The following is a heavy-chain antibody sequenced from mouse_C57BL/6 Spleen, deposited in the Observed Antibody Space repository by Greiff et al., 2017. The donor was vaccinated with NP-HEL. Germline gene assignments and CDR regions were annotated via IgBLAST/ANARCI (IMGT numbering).Heavy chain of an antibody. D-gene: IGHD1-1*01. CDR1: GYSFTGYY. CDR3: ARGGVFITTVVDWYFDV. J-gene: IGHJ1*03. V-gene: IGHV1-43*01. CDR2: INPSTGGT. Sequence: VQLQQSGPELVKPGASVKISCKASGYSFTGYYMHWVKQSSEKSLEWIGEINPSTGGTSYNQKFKGKATLTVDKSSSTAYMQLKSLTSEDSAVYYCARGGVFITTVVDWYFDVWGTGTTVTVSS.